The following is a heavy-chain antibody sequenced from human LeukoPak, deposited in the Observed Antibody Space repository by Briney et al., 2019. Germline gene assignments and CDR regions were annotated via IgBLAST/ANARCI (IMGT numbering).Heavy chain of an antibody. J-gene: IGHJ4*02. D-gene: IGHD3-22*01. V-gene: IGHV3-7*03. Sequence: TGGSLRLSCAASGFTFSTYWMSWVRQAPGKGLEWVANTKQDGSEKYYVDSVKGRFTISRDNAKNSLYLQMNSRRAEDTAVYYCATLPGDYYDSTDYYRSSDYWGQGTLVTVSS. CDR3: ATLPGDYYDSTDYYRSSDY. CDR2: TKQDGSEK. CDR1: GFTFSTYW.